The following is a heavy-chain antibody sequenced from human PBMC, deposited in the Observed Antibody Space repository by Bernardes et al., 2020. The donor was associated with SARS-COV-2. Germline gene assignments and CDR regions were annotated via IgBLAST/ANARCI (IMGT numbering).Heavy chain of an antibody. CDR3: ARAAYFDY. CDR2: ISSTSNFI. CDR1: GLTFRSYT. V-gene: IGHV3-21*01. J-gene: IGHJ4*02. D-gene: IGHD2-15*01. Sequence: GSLRLSCAASGLTFRSYTMNWVRQAPGKGLEWVASISSTSNFIYYADSVKGRFTISRDNANNSLYLQINSLRAEDTAVYYCARAAYFDYWGQGTLVTVSS.